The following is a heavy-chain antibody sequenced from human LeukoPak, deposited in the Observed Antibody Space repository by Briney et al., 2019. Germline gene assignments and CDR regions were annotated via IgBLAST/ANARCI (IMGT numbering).Heavy chain of an antibody. D-gene: IGHD7-27*01. CDR1: GFTFSTYS. J-gene: IGHJ5*02. Sequence: GGSLRLSCAASGFTFSTYSMNWVRQAPGKGLEWISYITGSSSTIYYADSVKGRFTISRDNAKNSLYLQMNSLRAEDTAVYYCAKDGNWASVSWGQGTLVTVSS. CDR3: AKDGNWASVS. V-gene: IGHV3-48*01. CDR2: ITGSSSTI.